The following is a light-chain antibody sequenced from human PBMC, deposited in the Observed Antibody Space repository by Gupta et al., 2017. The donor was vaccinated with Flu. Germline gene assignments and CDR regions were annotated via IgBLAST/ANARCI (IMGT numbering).Light chain of an antibody. CDR3: QQRSNWPPIT. V-gene: IGKV3-11*01. CDR2: DTS. CDR1: QSVNSY. J-gene: IGKJ5*01. Sequence: EIVLTQSPATLSLSPGETATLSCRASQSVNSYLAWYQQKPGRAPRLLIYDTSTRATGIPARFSGSGSGTDFTLTISSLEPEDFAVYYCQQRSNWPPITFGQGTRLEIK.